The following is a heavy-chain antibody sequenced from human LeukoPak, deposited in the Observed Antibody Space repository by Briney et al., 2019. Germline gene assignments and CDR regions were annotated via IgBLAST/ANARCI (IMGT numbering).Heavy chain of an antibody. J-gene: IGHJ6*03. CDR2: MNPNSGNT. CDR3: ARAATMVQGVIITTLRYYYMDV. Sequence: GASVKVSCKASGYTFTSYDINWVRQATGQGLEWMGWMNPNSGNTGYAQKFQGRVTMTRNTSISTAYMELSSLRSEDTAVYCCARAATMVQGVIITTLRYYYMDVWGKGTTVTVSS. V-gene: IGHV1-8*01. CDR1: GYTFTSYD. D-gene: IGHD3-10*01.